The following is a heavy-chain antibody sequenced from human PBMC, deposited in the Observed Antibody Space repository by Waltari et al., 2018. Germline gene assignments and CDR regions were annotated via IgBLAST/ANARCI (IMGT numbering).Heavy chain of an antibody. V-gene: IGHV1-2*06. Sequence: QVQLVQSGAEVKKPGASVKVSCKASGYTFTGYYMHWVRQAPGQGLEWIGRIYTSGSTNYNPSLKSRVTISVDTSKNQFSLKLSSVTAADTAVYYCARFVDGSGRDYWGQGTLVTVSS. D-gene: IGHD3-10*01. CDR1: GYTFTGYY. J-gene: IGHJ4*02. CDR2: IYTSGST. CDR3: ARFVDGSGRDY.